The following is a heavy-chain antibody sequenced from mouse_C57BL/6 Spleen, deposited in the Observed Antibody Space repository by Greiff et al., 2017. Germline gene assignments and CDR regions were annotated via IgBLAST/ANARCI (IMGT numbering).Heavy chain of an antibody. Sequence: EVMLVESGGGLVKPGGSLKLSCAASGFTFSDYGMHWVRQAPEKGLEWVAYISSGSSTIYYADTVKGRFTIARDNAKNTLFLQMTSLRSEDTAMYYCATNDGYYRYFDVWGTGTTVTVSS. V-gene: IGHV5-17*01. CDR2: ISSGSSTI. CDR1: GFTFSDYG. CDR3: ATNDGYYRYFDV. J-gene: IGHJ1*03. D-gene: IGHD2-3*01.